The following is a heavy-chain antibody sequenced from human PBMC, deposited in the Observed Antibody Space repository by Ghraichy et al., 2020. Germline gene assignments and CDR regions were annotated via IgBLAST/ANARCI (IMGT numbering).Heavy chain of an antibody. Sequence: ASVKVSCKASGYPFSDYYIHWVRQAPGQGLEWMGWINPKSGGTKFVEKFQGWVTMTRDTSRSTVYMEISRLRSDDTAVYYCARESALGAATDESLHPWGQGAMVTVSS. CDR3: ARESALGAATDESLHP. D-gene: IGHD1-26*01. J-gene: IGHJ1*01. CDR2: INPKSGGT. V-gene: IGHV1-2*04. CDR1: GYPFSDYY.